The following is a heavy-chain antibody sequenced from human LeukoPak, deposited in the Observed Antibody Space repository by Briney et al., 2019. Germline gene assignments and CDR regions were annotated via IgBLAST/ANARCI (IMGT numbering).Heavy chain of an antibody. D-gene: IGHD3-16*01. CDR2: ISGGGVTT. J-gene: IGHJ6*02. Sequence: GGSLRLSCEGSGFTSIAYALTWARQAPGKGLEWVSGISGGGVTTYYADSVKGRFTISRDNSKNTLYLQMNSLRADDTAIYYCARNQQLGGHSYYYYGMDVWGQGNTVTVSS. V-gene: IGHV3-23*01. CDR1: GFTSIAYA. CDR3: ARNQQLGGHSYYYYGMDV.